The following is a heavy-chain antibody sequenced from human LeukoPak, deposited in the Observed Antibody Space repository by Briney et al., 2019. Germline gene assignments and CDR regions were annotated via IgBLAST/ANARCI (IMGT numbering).Heavy chain of an antibody. Sequence: SETLSLTCTVSGDSVNDYYWNWIRQPPGKGLEWIGYIYYSGSTDYNPSLKSRVTMSVDTSKNQFSLKLNSVTAADTAVYYCARGGARGSSAFDVWSQGTMVIVSA. CDR2: IYYSGST. J-gene: IGHJ3*01. CDR1: GDSVNDYY. V-gene: IGHV4-59*02. D-gene: IGHD3-10*01. CDR3: ARGGARGSSAFDV.